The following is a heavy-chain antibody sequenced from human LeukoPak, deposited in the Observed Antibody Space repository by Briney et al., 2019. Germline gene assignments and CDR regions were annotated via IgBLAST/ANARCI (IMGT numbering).Heavy chain of an antibody. D-gene: IGHD5-12*01. V-gene: IGHV3-9*01. CDR3: AKRGGTLYSGYDWWSFDY. CDR1: GFTFGDYA. Sequence: GGPLRLSCAASGFTFGDYAMHWVRQAPGKGLEWVSGISWNSDSIGYADSVKGRFTISRDNAKNSLYLQMNSLRAEDTALYYCAKRGGTLYSGYDWWSFDYWGQGTLVTVSS. CDR2: ISWNSDSI. J-gene: IGHJ4*02.